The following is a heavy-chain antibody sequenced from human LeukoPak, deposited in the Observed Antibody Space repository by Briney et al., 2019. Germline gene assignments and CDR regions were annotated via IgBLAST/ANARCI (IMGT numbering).Heavy chain of an antibody. V-gene: IGHV3-23*01. J-gene: IGHJ4*02. CDR3: ANMKAEGDTYY. Sequence: GGSLRLSCAASGFTFSSCAMTWVRQAPGKGLEWVSVISGGGGTTYYADSVKGRFTISRDNSKNTLYLQMNSLRAEDMAVYYCANMKAEGDTYYWGQGTLVTVSS. D-gene: IGHD6-13*01. CDR1: GFTFSSCA. CDR2: ISGGGGTT.